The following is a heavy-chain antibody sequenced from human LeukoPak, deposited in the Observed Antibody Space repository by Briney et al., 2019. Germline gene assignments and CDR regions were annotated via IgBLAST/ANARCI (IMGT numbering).Heavy chain of an antibody. CDR1: GGSISSGDYY. D-gene: IGHD6-19*01. CDR3: ARDDSSGWCGGGLGFDP. V-gene: IGHV4-30-4*01. CDR2: IYYSGST. J-gene: IGHJ5*02. Sequence: PSETLSLTCTVSGGSISSGDYYWSWIRPPPGKGLEWIGYIYYSGSTYYNPSLKSRVTISVDTSKNQFSLKLSSVTAADTAVYYCARDDSSGWCGGGLGFDPWGQGTLVTVSS.